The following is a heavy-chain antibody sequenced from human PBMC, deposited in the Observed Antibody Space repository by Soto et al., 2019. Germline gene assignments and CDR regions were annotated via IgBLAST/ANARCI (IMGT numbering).Heavy chain of an antibody. D-gene: IGHD3-10*01. CDR1: GGSIRSGDYY. CDR3: ARGPNYYNSARGWFDP. Sequence: SETLSLTCTVSGGSIRSGDYYWSWIRQPPGKGLEWIGYIYTSGTTSYKPALKSRVTISVDTSKNPFSLKLSSVTAADTAVYYCARGPNYYNSARGWFDPWGQGTLVTVSS. J-gene: IGHJ5*02. V-gene: IGHV4-30-4*01. CDR2: IYTSGTT.